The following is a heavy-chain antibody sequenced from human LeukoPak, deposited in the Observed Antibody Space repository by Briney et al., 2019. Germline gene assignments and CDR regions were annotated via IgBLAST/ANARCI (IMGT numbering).Heavy chain of an antibody. V-gene: IGHV1-3*01. D-gene: IGHD3-10*01. CDR1: GYTFTSYA. J-gene: IGHJ4*02. CDR2: INAGNGNT. Sequence: ASVKVSCKASGYTFTSYAMYWVRQAPGQRLERMAWINAGNGNTKYSQKFQGRVTISRDTSASTAYMELSSLKSEDTAVYYCARGPYYYGSGSDYFDYWGQGTLVTVSS. CDR3: ARGPYYYGSGSDYFDY.